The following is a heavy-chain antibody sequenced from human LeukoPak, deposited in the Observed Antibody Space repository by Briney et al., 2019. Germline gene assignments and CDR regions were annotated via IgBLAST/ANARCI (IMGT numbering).Heavy chain of an antibody. D-gene: IGHD6-13*01. CDR3: ASSGQQLVADY. Sequence: SVKVSCKASGGTFSSYAISWVRQAPGQGLEWMGGIIPIFGTANYAQKFQGRVTITTDESTSTAYMELSSLRSDDTAVYYCASSGQQLVADYWGQGTLVTVSS. J-gene: IGHJ4*02. CDR2: IIPIFGTA. V-gene: IGHV1-69*05. CDR1: GGTFSSYA.